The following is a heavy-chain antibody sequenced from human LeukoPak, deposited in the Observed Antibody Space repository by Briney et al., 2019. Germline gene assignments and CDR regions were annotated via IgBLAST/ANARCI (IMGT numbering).Heavy chain of an antibody. CDR2: ISYDGSNK. V-gene: IGHV3-30*04. Sequence: GRSLRLSCAASGFTFSSYAMHWVRQAPGKGLEWVAVISYDGSNKYFADSVKGRFTISRDNSKNTLYLQMNSLRTEDTAVYYCARVGGSYTSSSNFDYWGQGTLVTVSS. D-gene: IGHD3-16*01. J-gene: IGHJ4*02. CDR1: GFTFSSYA. CDR3: ARVGGSYTSSSNFDY.